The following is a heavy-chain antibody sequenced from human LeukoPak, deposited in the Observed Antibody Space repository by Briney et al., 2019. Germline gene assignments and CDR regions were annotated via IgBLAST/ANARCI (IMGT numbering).Heavy chain of an antibody. V-gene: IGHV3-11*04. CDR1: GFTFSDYY. D-gene: IGHD3-22*01. Sequence: PGGSLRLSCAASGFTFSDYYMSWIRQAPGKGLEWVSYISSSGTTIYYADSVKGRFTISRDNAKNSLYLQMNSLRAEDTAVYYCARDMYYYDSSGYYWWGQGTLVTVSS. J-gene: IGHJ4*02. CDR3: ARDMYYYDSSGYYW. CDR2: ISSSGTTI.